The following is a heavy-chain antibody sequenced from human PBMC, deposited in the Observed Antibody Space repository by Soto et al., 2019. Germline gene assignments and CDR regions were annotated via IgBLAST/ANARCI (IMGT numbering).Heavy chain of an antibody. Sequence: ASVKVSCKASGYTFTSYAMHWVSQAPGQRLEWMGWINAGNGNTKYSQKFQGRVTITRDTSASTAYMELSSLRSEDTAVYYCARDYCSSTSCYRVGYYYYGMDVWAQGPTVTVS. V-gene: IGHV1-3*01. J-gene: IGHJ6*02. CDR1: GYTFTSYA. CDR2: INAGNGNT. CDR3: ARDYCSSTSCYRVGYYYYGMDV. D-gene: IGHD2-2*02.